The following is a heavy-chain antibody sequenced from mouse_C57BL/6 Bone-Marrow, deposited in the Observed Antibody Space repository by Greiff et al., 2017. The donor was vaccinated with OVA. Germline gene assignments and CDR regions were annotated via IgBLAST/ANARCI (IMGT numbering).Heavy chain of an antibody. J-gene: IGHJ2*01. Sequence: VQLKQSGPELVKPGASVKMSCKASGYTFTDYNMHWVKQSHGKSLEWIGYINPNNGGTSYNQKFKGKATLTVNKSSSTAYMELRSLTSEDSAVYYCARRGILDYPFDYWGQGTTLTVSS. CDR2: INPNNGGT. CDR3: ARRGILDYPFDY. D-gene: IGHD5-5*01. V-gene: IGHV1-22*01. CDR1: GYTFTDYN.